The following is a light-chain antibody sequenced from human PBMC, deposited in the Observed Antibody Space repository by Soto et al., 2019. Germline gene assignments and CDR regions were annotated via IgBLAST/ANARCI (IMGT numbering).Light chain of an antibody. V-gene: IGLV2-14*01. CDR2: EVS. CDR3: SSYTSSQAYV. J-gene: IGLJ1*01. CDR1: SSDVGGYKY. Sequence: QSVLTQPASVSGSPGQSITISCTGTSSDVGGYKYVSWYQQHPGKAPKLMIYEVSNRPSGVSNRFSGSKSGNTASLTISGLQAEDEADYFCSSYTSSQAYVFGTGTKVTVL.